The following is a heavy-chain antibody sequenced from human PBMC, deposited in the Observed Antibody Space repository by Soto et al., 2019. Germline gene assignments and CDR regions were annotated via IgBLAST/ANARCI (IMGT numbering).Heavy chain of an antibody. Sequence: PSETLSLTCTVSGGSISSSSYYWGWIRQPPGKGLEWIGSIYYSGSTYYNPSLKSRVTISVDTSKNQLSLKLSSVTAADTAVYYCSRHPNWNYRYFVYWCQRTLVTVS. V-gene: IGHV4-39*01. CDR3: SRHPNWNYRYFVY. CDR2: IYYSGST. CDR1: GGSISSSSYY. D-gene: IGHD1-7*01. J-gene: IGHJ4*02.